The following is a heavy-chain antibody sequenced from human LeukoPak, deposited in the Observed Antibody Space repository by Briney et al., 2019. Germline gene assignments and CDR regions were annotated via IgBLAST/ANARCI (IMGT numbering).Heavy chain of an antibody. V-gene: IGHV4-30-4*08. CDR3: ARYYYDSSGYDY. Sequence: SQTLTLTCTVSGGSISSGDYYWSRIRQPPGKGLEWIGYIYYSGSTYYNPSLKSRVTISVDTSKNQFSLKLSSVTAADTAVYYCARYYYDSSGYDYWGQGTLVTVSS. CDR2: IYYSGST. D-gene: IGHD3-22*01. J-gene: IGHJ4*02. CDR1: GGSISSGDYY.